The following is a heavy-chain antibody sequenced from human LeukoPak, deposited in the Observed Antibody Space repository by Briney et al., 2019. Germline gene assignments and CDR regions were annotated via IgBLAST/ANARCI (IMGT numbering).Heavy chain of an antibody. CDR2: ISSNGGST. CDR1: GFTFSSYA. D-gene: IGHD3-10*01. Sequence: GGSLRLSCVASGFTFSSYAMHWVRQAPGKGLEYVSAISSNGGSTFYANSVKGRFTISRDNSKNTLYLQMGSLRAEDMAVYFCARVATGSYDWFDPWGQGTLVTVSS. J-gene: IGHJ5*02. V-gene: IGHV3-64*01. CDR3: ARVATGSYDWFDP.